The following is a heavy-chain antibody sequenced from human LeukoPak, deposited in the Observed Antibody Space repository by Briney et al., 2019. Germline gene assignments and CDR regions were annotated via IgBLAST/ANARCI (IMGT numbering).Heavy chain of an antibody. CDR1: GFTFSDYY. D-gene: IGHD2-2*01. CDR3: ARDSKSVPSSTSCSFFDS. V-gene: IGHV3-11*04. Sequence: GGSLRLSCAASGFTFSDYYMSWIRQAPGKGLEWVSYISSSGTNIYYADSVKGRFTISRDNAKNSLYLQLNTVRAEDTAVYYCARDSKSVPSSTSCSFFDSWGQGSLVTVSS. J-gene: IGHJ4*02. CDR2: ISSSGTNI.